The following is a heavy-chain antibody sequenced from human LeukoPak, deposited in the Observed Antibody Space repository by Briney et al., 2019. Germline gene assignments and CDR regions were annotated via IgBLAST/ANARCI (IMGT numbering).Heavy chain of an antibody. CDR2: IYPGDSDT. D-gene: IGHD2-2*01. Sequence: PGESLKISCRGSGYSFTTYWIGWVRQMPGKGLEWTGIIYPGDSDTRYSPSFQGQVTMSADKSINTAYLQWSSLKASDTAMYYCARRQGCSSTSCPPDYWGQGTLVTVSS. V-gene: IGHV5-51*01. J-gene: IGHJ4*02. CDR3: ARRQGCSSTSCPPDY. CDR1: GYSFTTYW.